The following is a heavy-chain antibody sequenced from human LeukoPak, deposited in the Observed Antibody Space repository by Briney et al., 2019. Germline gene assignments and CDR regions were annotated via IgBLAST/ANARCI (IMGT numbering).Heavy chain of an antibody. Sequence: ASVTVSCKASGYTFTSYGISWVRQAPGQGLEWMGWISAYNGNTNYAQKLQGRVTMTTDTSTSTAYMELSSLRSEDTAVYYCARGYYYDSSGRPFDYWGQGTLVTVSS. CDR1: GYTFTSYG. D-gene: IGHD3-22*01. J-gene: IGHJ4*02. CDR3: ARGYYYDSSGRPFDY. V-gene: IGHV1-18*01. CDR2: ISAYNGNT.